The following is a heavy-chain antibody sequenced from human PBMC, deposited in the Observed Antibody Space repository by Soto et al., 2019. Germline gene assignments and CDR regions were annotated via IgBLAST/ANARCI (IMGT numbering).Heavy chain of an antibody. D-gene: IGHD2-15*01. J-gene: IGHJ5*02. CDR3: ARDHCSGGSCYYNWFAP. CDR1: GYTFTSYG. CDR2: ISAYNGNT. V-gene: IGHV1-18*01. Sequence: ASVKVSCKASGYTFTSYGISWVRQAPGQGLEWRGWISAYNGNTNYAQKLQGRVTMTTDTSTSTAYMELRSLRSDDTAVYYCARDHCSGGSCYYNWFAPWGQGTLVTVSS.